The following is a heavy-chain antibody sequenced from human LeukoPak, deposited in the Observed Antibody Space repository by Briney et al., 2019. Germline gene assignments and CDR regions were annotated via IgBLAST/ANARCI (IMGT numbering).Heavy chain of an antibody. Sequence: ASLKVSCKASGYTFSSYDINWVRQATGQGLEWLGWMNPNSGHTGYAHKFQGRATFTRNTSISTAYMELSSLTSEDSAVYYCARGLHYRSSWYLVDYWGQGTLVTVSS. CDR2: MNPNSGHT. J-gene: IGHJ4*02. V-gene: IGHV1-8*03. CDR3: ARGLHYRSSWYLVDY. CDR1: GYTFSSYD. D-gene: IGHD6-13*01.